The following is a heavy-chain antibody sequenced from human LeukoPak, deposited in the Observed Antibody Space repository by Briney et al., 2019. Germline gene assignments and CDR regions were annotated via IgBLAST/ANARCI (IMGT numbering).Heavy chain of an antibody. CDR2: IHPRSGET. J-gene: IGHJ4*02. CDR1: GYSFTAFY. V-gene: IGHV1-2*02. CDR3: ARDGGYGTGSYYRGCFDY. Sequence: ASVKVSCKASGYSFTAFYIHWVRQAPGQGLEWMGWIHPRSGETNYAYKFRGRVTMTRDTSISTTYMDLGSLGSDDTAVYYCARDGGYGTGSYYRGCFDYWGQGTLVTVSS. D-gene: IGHD3-10*01.